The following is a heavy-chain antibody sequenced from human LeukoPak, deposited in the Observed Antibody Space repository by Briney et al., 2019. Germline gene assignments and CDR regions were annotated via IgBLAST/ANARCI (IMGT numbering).Heavy chain of an antibody. CDR1: GFTFSDYS. D-gene: IGHD1-26*01. CDR3: ARELYSGSYYYYYYMDV. J-gene: IGHJ6*03. V-gene: IGHV3-30*04. CDR2: ISYDGNKK. Sequence: GGSLRLSCAASGFTFSDYSMHWVRQAPGKGLEWLAVISYDGNKKSYANSVKGRFTISRDNSKKTLFLQVNGLRLEDTAMFYCARELYSGSYYYYYYMDVWGKGTTVTVSS.